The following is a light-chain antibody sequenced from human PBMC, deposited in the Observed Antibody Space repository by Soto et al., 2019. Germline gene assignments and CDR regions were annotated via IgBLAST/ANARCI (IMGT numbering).Light chain of an antibody. CDR2: GAS. V-gene: IGKV3-20*01. J-gene: IGKJ5*01. Sequence: ESVLTQSPRTLSLSPGERATLSCRASQSVSSSYLAWYQQKPGQAPRLLIYGASSRATGIPIRFSGSGSGTDFTLTISRLEPEDFAVYYCQHYGSSLSITFGQGTRLEIK. CDR3: QHYGSSLSIT. CDR1: QSVSSSY.